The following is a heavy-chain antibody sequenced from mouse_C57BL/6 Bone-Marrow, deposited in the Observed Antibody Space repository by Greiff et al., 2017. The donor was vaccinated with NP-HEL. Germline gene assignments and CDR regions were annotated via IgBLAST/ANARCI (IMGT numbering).Heavy chain of an antibody. CDR3: ARSGDLLGFDY. CDR1: GYTFTDYY. V-gene: IGHV1-76*01. CDR2: IYPGSGNT. J-gene: IGHJ2*01. Sequence: VQLQQSGPELVRPGASVKLSCKASGYTFTDYYINWVKQRPGQGLEWIARIYPGSGNTYYNEKFKGKATLTAEKSSSTAYMQLSSLTSEDSAVYFCARSGDLLGFDYWGQGTTLTVSS. D-gene: IGHD2-1*01.